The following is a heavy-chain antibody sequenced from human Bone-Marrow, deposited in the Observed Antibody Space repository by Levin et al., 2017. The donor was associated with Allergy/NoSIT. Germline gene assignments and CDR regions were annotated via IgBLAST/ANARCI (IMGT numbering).Heavy chain of an antibody. V-gene: IGHV3-21*06. CDR3: ARDHVSQPRLIMGDRGMDI. CDR1: GFTFSTYN. D-gene: IGHD3-16*01. Sequence: PGGSLRLSCEASGFTFSTYNMNWVRQAPGKGLEWVSSIFFTGDYKYYADSVKGRFTISRDNTKNSLYLEMNSLRAEDTAVYYCARDHVSQPRLIMGDRGMDIWGQGTAVTVSS. J-gene: IGHJ6*02. CDR2: IFFTGDYK.